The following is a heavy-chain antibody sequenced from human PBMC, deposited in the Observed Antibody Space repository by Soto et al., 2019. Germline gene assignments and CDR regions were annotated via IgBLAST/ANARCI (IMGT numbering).Heavy chain of an antibody. CDR1: GFTFSSYW. CDR3: ARGVKESIFGVVIRLNRHYYMDV. Sequence: GGSLRLSCAASGFTFSSYWMSWVRQAPGKGLEWVANIKQDGSEKYYVDSVKGRFTISRDNAKNSLYLQMNSLRAEDTAVYYCARGVKESIFGVVIRLNRHYYMDVWGKGTTVTVSS. V-gene: IGHV3-7*01. CDR2: IKQDGSEK. J-gene: IGHJ6*03. D-gene: IGHD3-3*01.